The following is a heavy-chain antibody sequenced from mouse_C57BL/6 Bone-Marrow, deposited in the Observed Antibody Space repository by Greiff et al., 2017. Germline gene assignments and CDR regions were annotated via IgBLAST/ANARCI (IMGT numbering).Heavy chain of an antibody. CDR2: ISDGGSYT. CDR1: GFTFSSYA. D-gene: IGHD2-4*01. J-gene: IGHJ3*01. V-gene: IGHV5-4*03. Sequence: EVKLMESGGGLVKPGGSLKLSCAASGFTFSSYAMAWVRQTPEKRLEWVATISDGGSYTYYPDNVKGRFTISRDNAKNNLYLQMSHLKSEDTAMYDCARRGITPAWFAYWGQGTLVTVSA. CDR3: ARRGITPAWFAY.